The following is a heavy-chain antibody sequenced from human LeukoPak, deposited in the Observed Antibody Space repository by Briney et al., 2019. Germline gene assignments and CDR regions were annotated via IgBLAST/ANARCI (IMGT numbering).Heavy chain of an antibody. J-gene: IGHJ4*02. Sequence: GGSLRLSCAASGFPFSNYAMSWVRQDPGKGLEWISAVSGRDDSTYYADSVKGRFTISRDNSKITLYLQMNSLRAEDTAVYYCAKWGDYDILTGYYDSDYWGQGTLVTVSS. CDR1: GFPFSNYA. D-gene: IGHD3-9*01. V-gene: IGHV3-23*01. CDR2: VSGRDDST. CDR3: AKWGDYDILTGYYDSDY.